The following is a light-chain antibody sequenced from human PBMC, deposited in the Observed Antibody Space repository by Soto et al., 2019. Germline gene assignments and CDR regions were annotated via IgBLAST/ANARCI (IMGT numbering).Light chain of an antibody. CDR3: QQHSTWLT. Sequence: EIVLTQSPATLSLSPGERATLSCRASQSVGTYLAWYQQKPGQAPRLLIYDASNRATGIPARFSGSGAGTDFTLTISSLEPEDFAVDYCQQHSTWLTFGGGTKVEIK. V-gene: IGKV3-11*01. CDR2: DAS. CDR1: QSVGTY. J-gene: IGKJ4*01.